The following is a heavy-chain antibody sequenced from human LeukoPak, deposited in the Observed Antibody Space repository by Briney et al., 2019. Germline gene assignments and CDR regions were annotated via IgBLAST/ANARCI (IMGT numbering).Heavy chain of an antibody. J-gene: IGHJ5*02. D-gene: IGHD2-15*01. CDR1: GFTFSSYA. CDR3: AKDQDCSGGSCYYLNWFAP. CDR2: ISGSGGST. Sequence: GGSLRLSCAASGFTFSSYAMSWVRQAPGKGLEAVSAISGSGGSTYYADSVKGRFTISRDNSKNTLYLQMNSLRAEDTAVYYCAKDQDCSGGSCYYLNWFAPWGQGTLVTVSS. V-gene: IGHV3-23*01.